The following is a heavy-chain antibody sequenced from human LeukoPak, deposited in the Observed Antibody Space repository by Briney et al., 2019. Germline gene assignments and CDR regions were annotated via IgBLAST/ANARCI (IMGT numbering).Heavy chain of an antibody. CDR1: GFTFSSYE. V-gene: IGHV3-21*01. CDR3: TRDGDTGMVGGYYYYMDV. Sequence: GGSLRLSCAASGFTFSSYEMNWVRQAPGKGLEWVSSITSSSSYIYYADSVKGRFTISRDNAKNSLYLQMNTLRAEDTAVYYCTRDGDTGMVGGYYYYMDVWGKGTTVTVSS. J-gene: IGHJ6*03. CDR2: ITSSSSYI. D-gene: IGHD5-18*01.